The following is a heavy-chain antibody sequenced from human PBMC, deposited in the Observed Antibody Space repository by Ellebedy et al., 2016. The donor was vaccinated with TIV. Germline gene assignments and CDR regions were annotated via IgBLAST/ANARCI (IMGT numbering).Heavy chain of an antibody. D-gene: IGHD4-17*01. CDR2: LNEDGSKK. J-gene: IGHJ4*02. Sequence: GESLKISCAASGFTFSTYVMHWVRQAPGRGLEWVANLNEDGSKKYYVDSIKGRFTISRDNAKNSLYLQMDSLGAEDTAVYYCARDNLGDHLYDYWGQGTLVTVSS. CDR1: GFTFSTYV. V-gene: IGHV3-7*03. CDR3: ARDNLGDHLYDY.